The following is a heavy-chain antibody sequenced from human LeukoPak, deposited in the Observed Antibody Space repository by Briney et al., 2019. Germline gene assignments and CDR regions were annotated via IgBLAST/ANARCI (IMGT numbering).Heavy chain of an antibody. CDR2: ISSSGSTI. V-gene: IGHV3-48*03. D-gene: IGHD4-17*01. CDR3: ARIPHPDYADAQ. J-gene: IGHJ4*02. Sequence: GGSLRLSCAASGFTFSSYEMNWVRQAPGKGLEWVSYISSSGSTIYYADSVKGRFTISRDNAKNSLYLQMNSLRAEDTAVYYCARIPHPDYADAQWGQGTLVIVSS. CDR1: GFTFSSYE.